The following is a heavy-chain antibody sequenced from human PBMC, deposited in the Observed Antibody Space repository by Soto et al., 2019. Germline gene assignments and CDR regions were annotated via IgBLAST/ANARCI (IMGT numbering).Heavy chain of an antibody. Sequence: TSVTLAVTCTASGVSISSGDYYWCWIRQPPGKGLEWIGYIYYSGSTYYNPSLKSRVTISVDTSKNQFSLKLSSVTAADTAVYYCASFVFGVLAWGHGTLVTVSS. J-gene: IGHJ4*01. CDR2: IYYSGST. D-gene: IGHD3-3*01. CDR3: ASFVFGVLA. V-gene: IGHV4-30-4*01. CDR1: GVSISSGDYY.